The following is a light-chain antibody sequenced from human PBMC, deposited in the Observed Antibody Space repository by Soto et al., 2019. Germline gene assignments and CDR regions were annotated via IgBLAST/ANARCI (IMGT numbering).Light chain of an antibody. Sequence: QSALTQPASVSGSPGQSITISCTGTSSDVGGYNYVSWYQQHPGKAPKLMIYEVSNRPSGVSNRFSGSKSGNTASLIISGLQAEDEADYYCSSYTSSRTVVFGGGTKLTVL. CDR1: SSDVGGYNY. CDR2: EVS. V-gene: IGLV2-14*01. CDR3: SSYTSSRTVV. J-gene: IGLJ2*01.